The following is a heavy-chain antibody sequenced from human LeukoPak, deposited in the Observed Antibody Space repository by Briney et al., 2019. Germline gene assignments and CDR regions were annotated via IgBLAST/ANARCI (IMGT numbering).Heavy chain of an antibody. CDR1: GGSFSGYY. D-gene: IGHD3-22*01. Sequence: KTSETLSLTCAVYGGSFSGYYWSWIRQPAGKGLEWIGRIYTSGSTNYNPSLKSRVTMSVDTSKNQFSLKLSSVTAADTAVYYCARADYYDSSGATFDYWGQGTLVTVSS. J-gene: IGHJ4*02. V-gene: IGHV4-59*10. CDR2: IYTSGST. CDR3: ARADYYDSSGATFDY.